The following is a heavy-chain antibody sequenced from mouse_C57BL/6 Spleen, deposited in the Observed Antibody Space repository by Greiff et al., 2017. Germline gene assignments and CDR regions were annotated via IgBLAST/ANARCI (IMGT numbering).Heavy chain of an antibody. Sequence: QVTLKESGPGILQSSQTLSLTCSFSGFSLSTSGMGVSWIRQPSGKGLEWLAHIYWDDDKRYNPYLKSRHKTSKDTSRNQVFHKLTRVYTADTATYYCARSLDYYGSSYGYFDGWGTGTTVTVSS. CDR3: ARSLDYYGSSYGYFDG. D-gene: IGHD1-1*01. J-gene: IGHJ1*03. V-gene: IGHV8-12*01. CDR2: IYWDDDK. CDR1: GFSLSTSGMG.